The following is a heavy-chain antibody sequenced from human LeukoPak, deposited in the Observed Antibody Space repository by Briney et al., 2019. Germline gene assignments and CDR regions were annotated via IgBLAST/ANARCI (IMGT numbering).Heavy chain of an antibody. Sequence: GGSLRLSCAASGFTFSSYGLSWVRQAPGKGLEWVSAISGSGGSTYYADSVKGRFTISRDNSKNTLYLQMNSLRAEDTAVYYCAGGRDLGGHRPNDYWGQGTLVTVSS. V-gene: IGHV3-23*01. CDR3: AGGRDLGGHRPNDY. CDR1: GFTFSSYG. D-gene: IGHD3-16*01. J-gene: IGHJ4*02. CDR2: ISGSGGST.